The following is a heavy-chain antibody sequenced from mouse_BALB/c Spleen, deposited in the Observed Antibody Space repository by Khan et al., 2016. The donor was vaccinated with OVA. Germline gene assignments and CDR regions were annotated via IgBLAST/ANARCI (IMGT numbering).Heavy chain of an antibody. CDR2: ISSDGDYT. V-gene: IGHV5-6*01. D-gene: IGHD4-1*01. Sequence: VQLKESGGDLVKPGGSLKLSCAASGFTFSSYSMSWVRQTPDKRLEWVATISSDGDYTYFPDSVKGRFTISRDNAKNTLNLQMSSLKSEDTALXYCASHLTGSFAYWGQGTLLTVSA. CDR1: GFTFSSYS. CDR3: ASHLTGSFAY. J-gene: IGHJ3*01.